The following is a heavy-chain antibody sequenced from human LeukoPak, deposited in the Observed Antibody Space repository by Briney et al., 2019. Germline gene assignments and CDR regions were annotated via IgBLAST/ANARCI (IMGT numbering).Heavy chain of an antibody. Sequence: GGSLRLSCVVSGFTVSNNYMSWVRQAPRKGLEWVSLIYSGGSTYYADSVKGRFTISRDNSKNTLHLQMNSLRVEDTAVYYCARGEDYGDFFDYWGQGTLVTVSS. CDR3: ARGEDYGDFFDY. D-gene: IGHD4-17*01. CDR1: GFTVSNNY. V-gene: IGHV3-53*01. J-gene: IGHJ4*02. CDR2: IYSGGST.